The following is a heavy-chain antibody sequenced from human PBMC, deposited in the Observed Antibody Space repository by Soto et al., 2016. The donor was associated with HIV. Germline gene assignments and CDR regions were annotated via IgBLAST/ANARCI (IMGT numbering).Heavy chain of an antibody. J-gene: IGHJ4*01. CDR1: GFTFSSYA. D-gene: IGHD3-22*01. CDR3: ARLGYYYDSSGSYDY. V-gene: IGHV3-64*01. CDR2: ISSNGGST. Sequence: EVQLVESGGGLVQPGGSLRLSCAASGFTFSSYAMHWVRQAPGKGLEYVSAISSNGGSTYYANSVKGRFTISRDNSKNTLYLQMGSLRAEDTAVYYCARLGYYYDSSGSYDYWGQGNPGHRLL.